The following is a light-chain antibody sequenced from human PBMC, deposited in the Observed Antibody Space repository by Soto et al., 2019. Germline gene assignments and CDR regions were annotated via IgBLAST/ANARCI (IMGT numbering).Light chain of an antibody. J-gene: IGLJ1*01. CDR2: DVS. CDR3: SSYTSSSTPYV. V-gene: IGLV2-14*01. Sequence: QSVLTQPASVSGSPGQSITISCTGTSSDVGGYNYVSWYQQHPGKAPKLIIYDVSNRPSGVSNRFSGSKSGNTASLTISGLQAEDEVDYYCSSYTSSSTPYVFGTGTKVTVL. CDR1: SSDVGGYNY.